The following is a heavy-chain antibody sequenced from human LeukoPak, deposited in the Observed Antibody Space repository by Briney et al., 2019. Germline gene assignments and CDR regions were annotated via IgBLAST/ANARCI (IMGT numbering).Heavy chain of an antibody. V-gene: IGHV3-23*01. CDR3: AKQVMGAKWPFDY. Sequence: QSGGSLRLSCAASGFTFSSYAMSWVRQAPGKGLEWVSAISGSGGSTYYADSVKGRFTISRDNSKNTLYLQMNSLRAEDTAVYYCAKQVMGAKWPFDYWGQGTLVTVSS. J-gene: IGHJ4*02. D-gene: IGHD1-26*01. CDR2: ISGSGGST. CDR1: GFTFSSYA.